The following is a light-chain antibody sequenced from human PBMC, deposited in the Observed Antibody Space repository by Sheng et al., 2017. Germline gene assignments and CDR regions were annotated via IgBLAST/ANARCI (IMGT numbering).Light chain of an antibody. Sequence: QSALTQPASVSGSPGQSITISCTGTSNDVGGYDYVSLYQQHPGKAPKLIIYDVNNRPSGVSDRFSSSKSGNTASLTISGLQAEDEADYYCSSYTSSSTTVFGTGTKVTVL. J-gene: IGLJ1*01. CDR3: SSYTSSSTTV. CDR1: SNDVGGYDY. V-gene: IGLV2-14*03. CDR2: DVN.